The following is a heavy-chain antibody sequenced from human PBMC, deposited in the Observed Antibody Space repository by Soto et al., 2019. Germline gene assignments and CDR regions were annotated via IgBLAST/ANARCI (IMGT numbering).Heavy chain of an antibody. V-gene: IGHV4-31*03. Sequence: QVQLQESGPGLVKPSQTLSLTCTVSGGSINSGGYCWSWIRQHPGKGLDWIGCISYGGSTSYNPSLXGXXTISVDTSKNPSSPKLTSVTAADPAVYYCSRGILAWGQGARITVSS. CDR1: GGSINSGGYC. J-gene: IGHJ5*02. CDR2: ISYGGST. CDR3: SRGILA. D-gene: IGHD5-18*01.